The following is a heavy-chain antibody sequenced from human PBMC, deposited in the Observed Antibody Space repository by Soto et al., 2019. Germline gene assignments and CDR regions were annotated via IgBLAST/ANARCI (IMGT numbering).Heavy chain of an antibody. CDR2: IPPTSTPI. D-gene: IGHD3-22*01. V-gene: IGHV3-48*01. CDR3: ARYYDSSGPDL. J-gene: IGHJ2*01. Sequence: GGSLRLSCAASGFTFSDYWMSWVRQPPGKGLEWLSYIPPTSTPIYYAGSVKGRFTISRDNAKNSLYLQMNSLRAEDTAVYYCARYYDSSGPDLWGRGTLVTVSS. CDR1: GFTFSDYW.